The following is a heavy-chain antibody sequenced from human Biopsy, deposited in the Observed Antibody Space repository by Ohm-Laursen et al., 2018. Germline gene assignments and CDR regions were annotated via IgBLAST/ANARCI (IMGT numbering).Heavy chain of an antibody. Sequence: GSSVKASRKASGVAFLGYYLHWVRQAPGQGLEWMGSIYPNSGDTDFAQKFQGRVSMTRDTSVSTAYLELSSLRSDDTAIYYCARDLLEWSLPSWGQGTLVTVSS. V-gene: IGHV1-2*02. D-gene: IGHD3-3*01. CDR1: GVAFLGYY. CDR3: ARDLLEWSLPS. CDR2: IYPNSGDT. J-gene: IGHJ4*02.